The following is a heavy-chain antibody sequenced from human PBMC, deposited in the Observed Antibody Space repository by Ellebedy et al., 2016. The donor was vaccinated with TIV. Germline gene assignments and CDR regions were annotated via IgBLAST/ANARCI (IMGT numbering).Heavy chain of an antibody. CDR2: ISYDGSYK. V-gene: IGHV3-30*08. CDR1: AITFSSYA. D-gene: IGHD4-11*01. J-gene: IGHJ4*02. CDR3: VSGDDITATIEGYFDY. Sequence: PGGSLRLSCAASAITFSSYAMHLVRQSQSKWLEWVAIISYDGSYKYYTDSVKGRYTISRDNSKTTLYLQMNSLRPEDTAVYYCVSGDDITATIEGYFDYWGQGTLVTVSS.